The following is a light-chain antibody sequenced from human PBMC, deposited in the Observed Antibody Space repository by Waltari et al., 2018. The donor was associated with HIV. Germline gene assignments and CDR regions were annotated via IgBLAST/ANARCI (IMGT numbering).Light chain of an antibody. CDR3: AAWDDSLSGWV. CDR2: RNN. V-gene: IGLV1-47*01. J-gene: IGLJ3*02. Sequence: QAVLTPPPSTSGTPGHRATIPRSGSSSNIGSQAVYWYQQLPGTAPKLLIYRNNQRPSGVPDRFSGSKSGTSASLAISGLRSEDEADYYCAAWDDSLSGWVFGGGTKLTVL. CDR1: SSNIGSQA.